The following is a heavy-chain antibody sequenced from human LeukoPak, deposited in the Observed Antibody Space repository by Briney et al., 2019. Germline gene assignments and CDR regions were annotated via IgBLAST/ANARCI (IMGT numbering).Heavy chain of an antibody. CDR3: ARDRHGSGWWLPFDY. CDR1: GYTFTGYY. CDR2: INPNSGGA. Sequence: GASVKVSCKASGYTFTGYYMHWVRQAPGQGLEWMGWINPNSGGANYAQKFQGRVTMTRDTSISTAYMELSRLRSDDMAVYYCARDRHGSGWWLPFDYWGQGTLVTVSS. D-gene: IGHD5-12*01. V-gene: IGHV1-2*02. J-gene: IGHJ4*02.